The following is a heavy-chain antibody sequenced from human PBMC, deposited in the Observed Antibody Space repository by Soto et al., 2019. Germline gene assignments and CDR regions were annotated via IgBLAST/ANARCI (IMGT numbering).Heavy chain of an antibody. Sequence: ASVKVSCKASGGTFSSYAISWVRQAPGQGLEWMGGIIPIFGTANYAQKFQGRVTITADESTSTAYMELSSLRSEDTAVYYCARDKRYYGSGSYYPSEYYGMDVWGQGTTVTVSS. CDR2: IIPIFGTA. D-gene: IGHD3-10*01. CDR1: GGTFSSYA. V-gene: IGHV1-69*13. J-gene: IGHJ6*02. CDR3: ARDKRYYGSGSYYPSEYYGMDV.